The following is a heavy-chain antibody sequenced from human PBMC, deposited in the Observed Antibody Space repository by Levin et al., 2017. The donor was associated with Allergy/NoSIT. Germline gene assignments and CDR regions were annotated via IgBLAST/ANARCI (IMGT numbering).Heavy chain of an antibody. CDR1: GFTFSSYG. CDR2: ISYDGSNK. CDR3: AKEGTRITMVRGVKVGRYFDY. Sequence: GGSLRLSCAASGFTFSSYGMHWVRQAPGKGLEWVAVISYDGSNKYYADSVKGRFTISRDNSKNTLYLQMNSLRAEDTAVYYCAKEGTRITMVRGVKVGRYFDYWGQGTLVTVSS. V-gene: IGHV3-30*18. J-gene: IGHJ4*02. D-gene: IGHD3-10*01.